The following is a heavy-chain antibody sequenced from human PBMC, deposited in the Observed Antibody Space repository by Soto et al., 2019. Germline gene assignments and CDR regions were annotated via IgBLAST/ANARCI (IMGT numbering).Heavy chain of an antibody. CDR1: GFTFSSYT. CDR2: ISGSDTYI. Sequence: GGSLRLSCAASGFTFSSYTMNWVRQAPGKGLEWVSSISGSDTYIYYADSVKGRFTISRDNVKNSLYLQMNSLRAEDTAVYYCSRGDVYNSFYYWGQGSLVTVSS. J-gene: IGHJ4*02. V-gene: IGHV3-21*01. D-gene: IGHD1-1*01. CDR3: SRGDVYNSFYY.